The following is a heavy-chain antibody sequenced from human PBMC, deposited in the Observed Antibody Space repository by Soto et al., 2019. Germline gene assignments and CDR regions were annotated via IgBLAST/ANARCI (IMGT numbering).Heavy chain of an antibody. V-gene: IGHV4-39*01. CDR1: GGSISSSSYY. Sequence: SETLSLTCTVSGGSISSSSYYWGWIRQPPGKELEWIGSIYYSGSTYYNPSLKSRVTISVDTSKNQFSLKLSSVTAADTAVYYCARIYGDYGDWYCDLWGRGTLVTVSS. D-gene: IGHD4-17*01. J-gene: IGHJ2*01. CDR3: ARIYGDYGDWYCDL. CDR2: IYYSGST.